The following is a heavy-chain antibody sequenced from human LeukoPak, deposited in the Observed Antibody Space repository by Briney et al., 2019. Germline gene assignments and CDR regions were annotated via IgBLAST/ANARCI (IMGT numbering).Heavy chain of an antibody. CDR1: GGSFSGYY. V-gene: IGHV4-34*01. J-gene: IGHJ5*02. CDR2: INHSGST. D-gene: IGHD2-2*02. Sequence: SETLSLTCAVYGGSFSGYYWSWIRQPPGKGLGWIGEINHSGSTNYNPSLKSRVTISVDTSKNQFSLKLSSVTAADTAVYYCARVAACSSTSCYNSYWFDPWGQGTLVTVSS. CDR3: ARVAACSSTSCYNSYWFDP.